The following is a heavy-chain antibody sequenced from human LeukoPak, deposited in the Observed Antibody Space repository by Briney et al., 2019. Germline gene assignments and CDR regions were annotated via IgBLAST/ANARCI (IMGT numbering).Heavy chain of an antibody. CDR1: GYTFTGYY. Sequence: ASVKVSCKASGYTFTGYYMHWVRQAPGQGLEWMGWINPNSGGTNYAQKFQGRVTMTRDTSISTAYMELSRLRSDDTAVYYCARDQLDIVAYSGLAFDIWGQGTMVTVSS. CDR3: ARDQLDIVAYSGLAFDI. CDR2: INPNSGGT. V-gene: IGHV1-2*02. D-gene: IGHD5-12*01. J-gene: IGHJ3*02.